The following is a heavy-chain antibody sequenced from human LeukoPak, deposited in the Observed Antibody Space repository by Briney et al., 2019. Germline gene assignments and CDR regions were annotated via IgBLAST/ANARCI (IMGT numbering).Heavy chain of an antibody. J-gene: IGHJ5*02. CDR3: ARDFSYGYFDP. CDR1: GFTFSSYE. Sequence: TGGSLRLSCAASGFTFSSYEMNWVRRAPGKGLEWVSYISSSGSTIYYADSVKGRFTISRDNAKNSLYLQMNSLRTEDTAVYYCARDFSYGYFDPWGQGTLVTVSS. CDR2: ISSSGSTI. V-gene: IGHV3-48*03. D-gene: IGHD6-13*01.